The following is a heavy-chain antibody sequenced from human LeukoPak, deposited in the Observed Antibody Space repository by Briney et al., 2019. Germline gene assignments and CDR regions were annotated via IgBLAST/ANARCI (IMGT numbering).Heavy chain of an antibody. CDR2: IKQDGSEK. V-gene: IGHV3-7*01. CDR3: AREYQLLSSYYYMDV. CDR1: GFTFSSYW. D-gene: IGHD2-2*01. Sequence: GGSLRLSCAASGFTFSSYWMSWVRQAPGKVLEWVANIKQDGSEKYYVDSVKGRFTISRDNAKNSLYLQMNSLRAEDTAVYYCAREYQLLSSYYYMDVWGKGTTVTVSS. J-gene: IGHJ6*03.